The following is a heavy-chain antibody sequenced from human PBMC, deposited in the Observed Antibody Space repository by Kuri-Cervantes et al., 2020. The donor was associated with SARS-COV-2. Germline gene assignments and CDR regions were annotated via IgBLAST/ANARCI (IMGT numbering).Heavy chain of an antibody. J-gene: IGHJ4*02. V-gene: IGHV3-53*01. CDR3: ARAKSPNAARVPADD. CDR2: IYNGGNT. Sequence: GEALKISCAASGFDVRNTYMAWVRHAPGEGLECVSVIYNGGNTYYADAVKGRFTISRDSSTNTLYLQMNSLRAEDTAVYYCARAKSPNAARVPADDWGQGTLVTVSS. CDR1: GFDVRNTY. D-gene: IGHD6-6*01.